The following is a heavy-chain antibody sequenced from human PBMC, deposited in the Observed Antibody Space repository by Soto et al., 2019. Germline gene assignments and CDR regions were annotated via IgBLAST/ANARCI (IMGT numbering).Heavy chain of an antibody. CDR3: ARERYGSGSYYHDLDY. D-gene: IGHD3-10*01. Sequence: PSETLSLTCSVSGGSISRSSYYWGWIRQPPGKGVEWIGSIHYTGSTNYNPSLTSRVTVSVDTSKNQFSLRLTSVTAEDTAVYYCARERYGSGSYYHDLDYWGQGTLVTVSS. J-gene: IGHJ4*02. V-gene: IGHV4-39*02. CDR2: IHYTGST. CDR1: GGSISRSSYY.